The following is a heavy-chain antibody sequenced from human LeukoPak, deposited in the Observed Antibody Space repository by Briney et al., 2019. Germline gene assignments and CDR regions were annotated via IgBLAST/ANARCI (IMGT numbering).Heavy chain of an antibody. V-gene: IGHV1-8*01. Sequence: GASVKVSCKASGYTFTSYDINWVRQAPGQGLEWMAWMNPNSGNTGYLQKFRGRLTMTRDTSTDIAYMELSSLGSEDTAVYYCVRSASLVRGVIIPTSNHHGIHWGQGTLVTVTS. CDR3: VRSASLVRGVIIPTSNHHGIH. D-gene: IGHD3-10*01. CDR2: MNPNSGNT. J-gene: IGHJ4*02. CDR1: GYTFTSYD.